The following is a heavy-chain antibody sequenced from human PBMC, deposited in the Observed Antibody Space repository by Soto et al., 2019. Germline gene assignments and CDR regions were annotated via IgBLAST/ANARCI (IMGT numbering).Heavy chain of an antibody. CDR2: IYYSGST. V-gene: IGHV4-31*03. J-gene: IGHJ4*02. CDR1: GGSISSGGYY. D-gene: IGHD2-2*01. Sequence: QVQLQESGPGLVKPSQTLSLTCTVSGGSISSGGYYWSWIRQHPGKDLEWIGYIYYSGSTYYNPSLKSRVTISVDTSKNQFSLKLSSVTAADTAVYYCASQGYCSSTSCPDDYYFDYWGQGTLVTVSS. CDR3: ASQGYCSSTSCPDDYYFDY.